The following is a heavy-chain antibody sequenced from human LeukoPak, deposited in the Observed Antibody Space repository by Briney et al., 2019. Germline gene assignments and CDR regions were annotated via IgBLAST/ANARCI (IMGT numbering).Heavy chain of an antibody. Sequence: PGGSLRLSCAASGFTFSSYAMSWVRQAPGKGLEWVSAISGSGGSTYYADSVKGRFTISRDNSKNTLYLQMNSLRAEDTAVYYCAKDFRYCSGGSCYSWGQGTLVTVSS. CDR3: AKDFRYCSGGSCYS. D-gene: IGHD2-15*01. J-gene: IGHJ4*02. CDR1: GFTFSSYA. CDR2: ISGSGGST. V-gene: IGHV3-23*01.